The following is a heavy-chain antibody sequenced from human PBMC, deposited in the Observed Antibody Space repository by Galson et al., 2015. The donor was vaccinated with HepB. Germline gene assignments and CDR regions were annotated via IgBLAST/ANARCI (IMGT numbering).Heavy chain of an antibody. CDR3: ARVRLYRWYFDP. V-gene: IGHV1-18*01. J-gene: IGHJ2*01. D-gene: IGHD2-8*01. Sequence: SVKVSCTASGYTFTSYGISWVRQAPGQGLEWMGWISAYNGNTNYAQKLQGRVTMTTDTSTSTAYMELRSLRSDDTAVYYCARVRLYRWYFDPWGHGTLVTVSS. CDR2: ISAYNGNT. CDR1: GYTFTSYG.